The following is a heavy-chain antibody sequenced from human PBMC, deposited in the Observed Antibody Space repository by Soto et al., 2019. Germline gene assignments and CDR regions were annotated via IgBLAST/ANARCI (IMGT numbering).Heavy chain of an antibody. Sequence: EVQLVESGGGLVKPGGSLRLSCAASGVTFSSFSFNWVRQAPGKGLEWVSFILSSGGSIYYADSVKGRFTISRDNAKNSLYLQMNSLKDDDTAVYYCVRASGEKLVRRGFYYYDMDVWGKATTVTVSS. J-gene: IGHJ6*03. D-gene: IGHD6-6*01. V-gene: IGHV3-21*01. CDR1: GVTFSSFS. CDR3: VRASGEKLVRRGFYYYDMDV. CDR2: ILSSGGSI.